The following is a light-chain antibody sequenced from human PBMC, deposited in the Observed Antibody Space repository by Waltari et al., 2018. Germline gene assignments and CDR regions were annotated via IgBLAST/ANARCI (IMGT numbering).Light chain of an antibody. CDR2: EDY. Sequence: NFMLTQPRSVSESPGQTVTSSCTRSSCNIASTYVQWYQQRPGSSPTTVIYEDYHRPSGVPDRFSASFDSSSNSASLTISGLKTEDEADYYCQSYDSNNYVIFGGGTKLTVL. V-gene: IGLV6-57*01. CDR3: QSYDSNNYVI. CDR1: SCNIASTY. J-gene: IGLJ2*01.